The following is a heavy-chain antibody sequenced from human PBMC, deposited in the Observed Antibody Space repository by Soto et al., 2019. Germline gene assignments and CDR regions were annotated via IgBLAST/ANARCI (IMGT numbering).Heavy chain of an antibody. CDR3: AKDYVSDCSYMDV. V-gene: IGHV3-9*01. Sequence: EVQLVESGGGLVQPGRSLRLSCAASGFTFDDYAMHWVRQAPGKGLEWVSGISWNSGSIGYADSVKGRFTISRDNAKNSLYLQMNNLRAEDTALYYCAKDYVSDCSYMDVWGKGTTVTVSS. CDR2: ISWNSGSI. D-gene: IGHD2-15*01. J-gene: IGHJ6*03. CDR1: GFTFDDYA.